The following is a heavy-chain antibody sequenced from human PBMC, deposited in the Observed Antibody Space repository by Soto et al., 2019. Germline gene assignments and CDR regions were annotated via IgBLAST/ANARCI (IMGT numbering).Heavy chain of an antibody. CDR3: ATLNSFGSDY. J-gene: IGHJ4*02. V-gene: IGHV3-74*01. CDR2: IYSDGSGT. CDR1: GFTFSNFW. Sequence: PGGSLRLSCAASGFTFSNFWMHWVRHAPGKGLVWVSRIYSDGSGTTYADSVKGRFTISRDNAKSTLYLQMNSLRAEDTAVYYCATLNSFGSDYWGRGTLVTVS. D-gene: IGHD5-18*01.